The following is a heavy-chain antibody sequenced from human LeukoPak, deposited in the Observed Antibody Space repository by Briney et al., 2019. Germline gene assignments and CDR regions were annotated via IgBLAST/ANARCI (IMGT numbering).Heavy chain of an antibody. Sequence: GGSLRLSCAASGFTFDDYTMHWVRQAPGKGLEWVSLISWDGGSTYYADSVKGRFTISRDNSKNSLYPQMNSLRTEDTALYYCAKSGGYYSPFDYWGQGTLVTVSS. CDR1: GFTFDDYT. CDR2: ISWDGGST. J-gene: IGHJ4*02. CDR3: AKSGGYYSPFDY. D-gene: IGHD3-22*01. V-gene: IGHV3-43*01.